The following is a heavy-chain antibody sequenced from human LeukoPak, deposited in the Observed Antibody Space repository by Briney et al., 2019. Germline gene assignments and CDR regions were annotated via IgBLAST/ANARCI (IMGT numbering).Heavy chain of an antibody. Sequence: SVKVSCKPSGGTFYNYTISWVRQAPGQGLEWMGGIIPLFGTANYARKFQGRVTITADESTSTAYMELSSLRSEDTAVYYCASISGSYYYFDYWGQGTLVTVSS. J-gene: IGHJ4*02. CDR2: IIPLFGTA. CDR3: ASISGSYYYFDY. D-gene: IGHD1-26*01. CDR1: GGTFYNYT. V-gene: IGHV1-69*13.